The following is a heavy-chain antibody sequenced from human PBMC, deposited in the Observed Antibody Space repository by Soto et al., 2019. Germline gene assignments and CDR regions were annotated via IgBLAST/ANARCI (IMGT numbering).Heavy chain of an antibody. D-gene: IGHD4-17*01. J-gene: IGHJ2*01. Sequence: XETLSLTCTVSGGSISSSRYYWGWIRQPPGKGLEWIGSIYYSGSTYYNPSLKSRVTISVDTSKNQFSLKLSSVTAADTAVYYCARHARVNCYFDFWGRGTLVTVSS. CDR1: GGSISSSRYY. CDR3: ARHARVNCYFDF. V-gene: IGHV4-39*01. CDR2: IYYSGST.